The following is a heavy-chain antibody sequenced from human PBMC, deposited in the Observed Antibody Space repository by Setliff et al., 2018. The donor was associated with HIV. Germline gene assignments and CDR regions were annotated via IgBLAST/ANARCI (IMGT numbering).Heavy chain of an antibody. V-gene: IGHV4-59*02. J-gene: IGHJ4*02. D-gene: IGHD1-7*01. CDR1: GASVSDNS. CDR2: IYYSGST. CDR3: ARGHTWNYYGGDYFDY. Sequence: SETLSLTCTVSGASVSDNSWNWIRQSPGKGLEWIGYIYYSGSTNYNPSLESRVSISIDTSKNQFSLRLSSVTAADTAVYYCARGHTWNYYGGDYFDYWGQGSLVTVSS.